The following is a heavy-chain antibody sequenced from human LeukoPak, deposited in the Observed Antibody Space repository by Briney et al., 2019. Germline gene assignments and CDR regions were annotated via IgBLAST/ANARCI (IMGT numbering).Heavy chain of an antibody. V-gene: IGHV3-74*01. J-gene: IGHJ4*02. D-gene: IGHD3-10*01. CDR1: GFTFTDYW. CDR2: VKSDGGGI. CDR3: ARQAGSGFDY. Sequence: GGSLRLSCAVSGFTFTDYWFHWVRQAPGKGLEWVSRVKSDGGGINYGDSVKGRSTMSRDNAKNTLYLQMNSLRAEDTAVYYCARQAGSGFDYWGQGSLVTVSS.